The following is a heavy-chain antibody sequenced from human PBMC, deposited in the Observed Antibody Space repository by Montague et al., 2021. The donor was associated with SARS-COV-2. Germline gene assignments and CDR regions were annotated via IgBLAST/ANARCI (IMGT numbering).Heavy chain of an antibody. CDR2: INESVSA. CDR1: GGSFSDYY. Sequence: SETLSLTCAVYGGSFSDYYWTWIRQPPGKGLEWIGEINESVSAKYTPSLKSRVTISIDAAKSQFSLKLSSVTAADTAVYYCARHGYYETYDAFVIWGQGTMVTVSS. V-gene: IGHV4-34*01. CDR3: ARHGYYETYDAFVI. D-gene: IGHD3-22*01. J-gene: IGHJ3*02.